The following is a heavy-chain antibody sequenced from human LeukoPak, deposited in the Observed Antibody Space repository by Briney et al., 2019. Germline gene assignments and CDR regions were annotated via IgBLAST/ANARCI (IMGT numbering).Heavy chain of an antibody. V-gene: IGHV3-11*01. CDR2: ISTLGDTI. CDR1: AFTFTEYY. D-gene: IGHD4-17*01. CDR3: AKVDGDYFDY. J-gene: IGHJ4*02. Sequence: GPSLRLSCAASAFTFTEYYMTSIRQAPGKGLEWISYISTLGDTIYYADSVMGRFTISRDNARNSLYLEMNSLRAEDTALYYCAKVDGDYFDYWGQGTLVTVSS.